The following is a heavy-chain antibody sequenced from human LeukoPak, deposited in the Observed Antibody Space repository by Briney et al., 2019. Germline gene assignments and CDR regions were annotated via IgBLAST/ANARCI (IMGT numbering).Heavy chain of an antibody. CDR2: IDWDDDK. Sequence: ESGPTLVNPTQTLTRTCTFSGFSLSTSGMCVSSIRQPPGKALEWLARIDWDDDKYYSTSLKTRLTISKDTSKNQVVLTMTNKDPADTATYYCARQWLGLDYWGQGTLVTVSS. CDR3: ARQWLGLDY. CDR1: GFSLSTSGMC. V-gene: IGHV2-70*11. D-gene: IGHD6-19*01. J-gene: IGHJ4*02.